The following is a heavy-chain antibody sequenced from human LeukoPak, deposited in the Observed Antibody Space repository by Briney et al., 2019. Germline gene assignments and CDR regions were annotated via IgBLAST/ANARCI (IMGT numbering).Heavy chain of an antibody. CDR3: ARERFTIFGVVIRYNWFDP. CDR2: IIPIFGTA. D-gene: IGHD3-3*01. J-gene: IGHJ5*02. Sequence: SVKVSCKASGGTFSSYAISWVRQAPGQGLEWMGRIIPIFGTANYAQRFQGSVTITTDESTSPAYMELSSLRSEDTAVYYCARERFTIFGVVIRYNWFDPWGQGTLVTVSS. CDR1: GGTFSSYA. V-gene: IGHV1-69*05.